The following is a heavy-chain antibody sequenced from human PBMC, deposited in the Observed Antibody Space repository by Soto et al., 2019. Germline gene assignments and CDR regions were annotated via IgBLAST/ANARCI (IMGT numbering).Heavy chain of an antibody. CDR3: ARNPIDYYGSGSYYYGYYYMDV. Sequence: QVQLQESGPGLVKPSQTLSLTCTVSGGSISSGGYYWSWIRQHPGKGLEWIGYIYYSGSTYYNPSLKSRVTISVDTSKNQFSLKLSSVTAADTAVYYCARNPIDYYGSGSYYYGYYYMDVWGKGTTVTVSS. J-gene: IGHJ6*03. CDR2: IYYSGST. CDR1: GGSISSGGYY. D-gene: IGHD3-10*01. V-gene: IGHV4-31*03.